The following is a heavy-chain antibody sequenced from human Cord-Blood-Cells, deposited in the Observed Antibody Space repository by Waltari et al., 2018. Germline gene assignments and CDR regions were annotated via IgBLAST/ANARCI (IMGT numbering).Heavy chain of an antibody. J-gene: IGHJ5*02. V-gene: IGHV4-34*01. CDR2: INHSGST. Sequence: QVQLQQWGAGRLKPSETLSLTCAVYGGSCSGYYWSWIRQPPGKGLEWIGEINHSGSTNYNPSLKSRVTISVDTSKNQFSLKLSSVTAADTAVYYCASSWELQGNWFDPWGQGTLVTVSS. CDR3: ASSWELQGNWFDP. CDR1: GGSCSGYY. D-gene: IGHD1-26*01.